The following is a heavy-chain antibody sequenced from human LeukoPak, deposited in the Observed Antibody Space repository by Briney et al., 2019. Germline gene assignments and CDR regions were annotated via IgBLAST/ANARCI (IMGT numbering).Heavy chain of an antibody. J-gene: IGHJ4*02. CDR1: GGSISSGSYY. D-gene: IGHD3-10*01. Sequence: SETLSLTCTVSGGSISSGSYYWSWIRQHPGEGLEWIGHIYYSGSTYYNPSLKNRVIISVYTSKKQFSLNLSSVTAADTAVYYCARGIWYYGSGSYLDYWGQGTLVTVSS. CDR2: IYYSGST. V-gene: IGHV4-31*03. CDR3: ARGIWYYGSGSYLDY.